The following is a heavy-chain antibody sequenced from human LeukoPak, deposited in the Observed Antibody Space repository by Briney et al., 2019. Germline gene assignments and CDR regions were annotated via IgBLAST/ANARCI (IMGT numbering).Heavy chain of an antibody. V-gene: IGHV1-24*01. Sequence: ASVKVSCNVSGHSLTELSIHWVRQAPGKGLEWMGGFDPEDGKTIYAQNFQGRVTLTEDTSIETAYTELSSLRSEDTAMYYCAASVGEQLYLFGADYWGQGTLVTVSS. CDR1: GHSLTELS. CDR2: FDPEDGKT. CDR3: AASVGEQLYLFGADY. D-gene: IGHD1/OR15-1a*01. J-gene: IGHJ4*02.